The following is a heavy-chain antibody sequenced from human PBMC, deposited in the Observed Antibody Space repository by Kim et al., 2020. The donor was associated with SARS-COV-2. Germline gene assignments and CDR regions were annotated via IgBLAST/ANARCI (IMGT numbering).Heavy chain of an antibody. Sequence: GGSLRLSCAASGFTFSSYAMHWVRQAPGKGLEWVAVISYDGSNKYYADSVKGRFTISRDNSKNTLYLQMNSLRAEDTAVYYCARVRDPYVVAASYFDYW. J-gene: IGHJ4*03. CDR1: GFTFSSYA. D-gene: IGHD2-15*01. V-gene: IGHV3-30*04. CDR2: ISYDGSNK. CDR3: ARVRDPYVVAASYFDY.